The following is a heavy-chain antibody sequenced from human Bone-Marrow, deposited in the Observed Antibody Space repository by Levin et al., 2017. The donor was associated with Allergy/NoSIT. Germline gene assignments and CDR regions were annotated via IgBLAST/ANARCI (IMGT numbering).Heavy chain of an antibody. J-gene: IGHJ5*01. CDR3: AKADGYYDSSAASPNRFDS. Sequence: GGSLRLSCVAPGFTFSSYAMSWVRQAPGKGLEWVLGISGSGFSTYYADSVKGRFTISRDNSKNSLYLQMNSLRAEDTAVYYCAKADGYYDSSAASPNRFDSWGQGTLVTVSS. D-gene: IGHD3-22*01. CDR1: GFTFSSYA. V-gene: IGHV3-23*01. CDR2: ISGSGFST.